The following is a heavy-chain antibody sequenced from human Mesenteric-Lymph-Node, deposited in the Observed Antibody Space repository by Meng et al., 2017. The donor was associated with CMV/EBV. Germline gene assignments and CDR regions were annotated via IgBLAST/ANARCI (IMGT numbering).Heavy chain of an antibody. CDR1: GGSISSYY. D-gene: IGHD6-6*01. Sequence: SETLSLTCVVSGGSISSYYWSWIRQPPGKGLEWIGFISYSGSTNYNPSHKSRVTISIDTSKNHFSLKMSSVTAADTAVYYCARGVGARSSNFDYWGQGILVTVSS. J-gene: IGHJ4*02. V-gene: IGHV4-59*01. CDR2: ISYSGST. CDR3: ARGVGARSSNFDY.